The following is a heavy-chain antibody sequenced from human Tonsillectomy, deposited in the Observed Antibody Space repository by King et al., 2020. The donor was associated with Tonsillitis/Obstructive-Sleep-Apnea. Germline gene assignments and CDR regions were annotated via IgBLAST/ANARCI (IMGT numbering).Heavy chain of an antibody. J-gene: IGHJ6*03. CDR2: ISHSATT. CDR1: GGSFSSGSYF. Sequence: VQLQESGPGLVKPSQTLSLTCTVSGGSFSSGSYFWSWVRQPPGQGLEWIGYISHSATTNYNPSLKSRVTISVNTSKNQFSLTLSSVTAADTAVYYCAREGGYSTSWYYYYYMDVWGKGTTVTVSS. V-gene: IGHV4-61*01. D-gene: IGHD6-13*01. CDR3: AREGGYSTSWYYYYYMDV.